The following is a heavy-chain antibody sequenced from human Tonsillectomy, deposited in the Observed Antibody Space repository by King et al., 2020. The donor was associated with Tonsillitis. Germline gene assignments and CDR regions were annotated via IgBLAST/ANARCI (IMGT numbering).Heavy chain of an antibody. J-gene: IGHJ5*02. V-gene: IGHV4-31*03. CDR3: VRVVVVGAGAILP. Sequence: MQLQESGPGLVKPSQTLSLTCTVSGGSISSGGYYWSWIRQHPGKGLEWIGYIYYSGSTYYNPSLKRRVTISVDTSKNQFSLKLSSVTAADTAVYYCVRVVVVGAGAILPWGQGTLVTVSS. CDR1: GGSISSGGYY. D-gene: IGHD2-2*01. CDR2: IYYSGST.